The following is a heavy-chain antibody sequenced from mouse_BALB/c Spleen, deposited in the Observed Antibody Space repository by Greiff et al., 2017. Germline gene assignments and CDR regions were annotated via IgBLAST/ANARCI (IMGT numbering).Heavy chain of an antibody. V-gene: IGHV14-3*02. D-gene: IGHD2-3*01. CDR2: IDPANGNT. J-gene: IGHJ4*01. CDR1: GFNIKDTY. CDR3: ARVSDGSPMDY. Sequence: VQLQQSGAELVKPGASVKLSCTASGFNIKDTYMHWVKQRPEQGLEWIGRIDPANGNTKYDPKFQGKATITADTSSNTAYLQLSSLTSEDTAVYYCARVSDGSPMDYWGQGTSVTVSS.